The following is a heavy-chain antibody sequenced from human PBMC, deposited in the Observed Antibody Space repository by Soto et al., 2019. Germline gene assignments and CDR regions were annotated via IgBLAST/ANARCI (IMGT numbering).Heavy chain of an antibody. CDR3: ARVNQQLVMGFDA. Sequence: VQVCCEASGRTFRSYDNSWVRQAPGQGLEWMGGIIPIFGTANYAQKFQGRVTITADESTSTAYMELSSLRSEDTAVYYCARVNQQLVMGFDAWGQGTLVTVSS. CDR1: GRTFRSYD. CDR2: IIPIFGTA. D-gene: IGHD6-13*01. V-gene: IGHV1-69*13. J-gene: IGHJ5*02.